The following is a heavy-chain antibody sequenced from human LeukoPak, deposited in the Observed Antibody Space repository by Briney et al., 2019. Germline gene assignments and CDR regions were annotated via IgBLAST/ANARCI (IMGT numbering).Heavy chain of an antibody. V-gene: IGHV3-21*01. J-gene: IGHJ4*02. Sequence: PGGSLRLSCAASGFTFSSYDMNWVRQAPGKGLEWVSSISSSSTYIYYADSVKGRFTISRDNAKNSLYLQMNSLRAEDTAVYYCARDAYRDRYFDFWGQGSLVTVSS. CDR3: ARDAYRDRYFDF. CDR1: GFTFSSYD. D-gene: IGHD4-11*01. CDR2: ISSSSTYI.